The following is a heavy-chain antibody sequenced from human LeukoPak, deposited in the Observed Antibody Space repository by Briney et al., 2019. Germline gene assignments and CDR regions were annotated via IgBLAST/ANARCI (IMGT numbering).Heavy chain of an antibody. D-gene: IGHD6-19*01. CDR3: AKLYSSGWYGSDAFDI. CDR2: ISGSGGST. J-gene: IGHJ3*02. V-gene: IGHV3-23*01. CDR1: GFTFSSYA. Sequence: PGGSLRLSCAASGFTFSSYAMSWVRQAPGKGLEWVSAISGSGGSTYYADSVKGRFTISRDNSKNTLYLQMNSLRAEDTAVYYCAKLYSSGWYGSDAFDIWGQGTMVTVSS.